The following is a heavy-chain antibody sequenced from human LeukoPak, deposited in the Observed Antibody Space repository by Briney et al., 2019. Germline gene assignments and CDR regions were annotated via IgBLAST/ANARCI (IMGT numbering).Heavy chain of an antibody. D-gene: IGHD4-11*01. V-gene: IGHV4-30-2*01. CDR2: IYHTGST. J-gene: IGHJ4*02. CDR1: GDSISSENFS. CDR3: ARGSNYENYFDY. Sequence: KTSGTLSLTCAVSGDSISSENFSWSWIRQPPGKGLEWIGYIYHTGSTNYNPSLKSRVTISLDRSKNQFSLKLTSVTAADTAVYFCARGSNYENYFDYRGQGTLVIVSS.